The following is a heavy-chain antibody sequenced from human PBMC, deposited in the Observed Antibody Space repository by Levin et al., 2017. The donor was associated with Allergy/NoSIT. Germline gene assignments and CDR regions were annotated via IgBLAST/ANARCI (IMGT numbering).Heavy chain of an antibody. CDR1: GGSISSSSYY. J-gene: IGHJ4*02. V-gene: IGHV4-39*01. CDR3: ARQGIAAAGTPTPFDY. D-gene: IGHD6-13*01. CDR2: IYYSGST. Sequence: SETLSLTCTVSGGSISSSSYYWGWIRQPPGKGLEWIGSIYYSGSTYYNPSLKSRVTISVDTSKNQFSLKLSSVTAADTAVYYCARQGIAAAGTPTPFDYWGQGTLVTVSS.